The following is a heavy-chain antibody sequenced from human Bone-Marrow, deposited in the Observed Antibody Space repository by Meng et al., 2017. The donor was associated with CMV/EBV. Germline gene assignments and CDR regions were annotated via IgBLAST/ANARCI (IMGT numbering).Heavy chain of an antibody. Sequence: GESLKISCATSGFTFSSYEMNWVRQVPGQGLEWIAYISTSVSTKYYADSVEGRFTISRDNTDNSLYLQMNSLRIEDTAVYYCARDRRVGAIGGAFDIWGQGTMVTVSS. J-gene: IGHJ3*02. D-gene: IGHD1-26*01. V-gene: IGHV3-48*03. CDR1: GFTFSSYE. CDR3: ARDRRVGAIGGAFDI. CDR2: ISTSVSTK.